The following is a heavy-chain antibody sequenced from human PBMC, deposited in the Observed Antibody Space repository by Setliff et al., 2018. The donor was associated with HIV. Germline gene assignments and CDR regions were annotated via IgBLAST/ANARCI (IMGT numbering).Heavy chain of an antibody. D-gene: IGHD5-12*01. Sequence: VKVSCKASGGTFSLYAINWVRQAPGQGLEWMGGIIPIFNTANYAQKFQGRVTITADGSTSTAYMELSSLRFEDTATYYCARGQATGYEKVWFSWIDPWGQGTLVTVSS. CDR2: IIPIFNTA. J-gene: IGHJ5*02. V-gene: IGHV1-69*01. CDR1: GGTFSLYA. CDR3: ARGQATGYEKVWFSWIDP.